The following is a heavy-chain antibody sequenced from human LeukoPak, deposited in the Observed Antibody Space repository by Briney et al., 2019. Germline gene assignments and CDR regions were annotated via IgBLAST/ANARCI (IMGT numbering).Heavy chain of an antibody. Sequence: ASVKVSCKASGHTFTGYYVYWVRQAPGQGLEWMGWMNPNVGGANFPQKFQGRFTVTSDPAISAAYMELRRLRSDDTAVYYCARGVFGESLESWGQGTLVTVSS. J-gene: IGHJ4*02. CDR3: ARGVFGESLES. V-gene: IGHV1-2*02. D-gene: IGHD3-10*02. CDR2: MNPNVGGA. CDR1: GHTFTGYY.